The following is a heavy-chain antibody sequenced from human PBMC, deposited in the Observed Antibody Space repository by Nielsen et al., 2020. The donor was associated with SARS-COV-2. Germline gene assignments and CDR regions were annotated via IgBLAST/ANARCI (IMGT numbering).Heavy chain of an antibody. Sequence: GGSLRLSCAASGFTFSGYWMHWVRQAPGKGLVWVSRINSDGSSTSYADSVKGRFTISRDNAKNTLYLQMNSLRAEDTAVYYCARVRSVPYYYDSSGYYLWGQGTMVTVSS. V-gene: IGHV3-74*01. CDR1: GFTFSGYW. CDR2: INSDGSST. J-gene: IGHJ3*01. CDR3: ARVRSVPYYYDSSGYYL. D-gene: IGHD3-22*01.